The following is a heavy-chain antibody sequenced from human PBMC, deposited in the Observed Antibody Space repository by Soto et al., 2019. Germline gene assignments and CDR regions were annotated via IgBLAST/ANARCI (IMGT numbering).Heavy chain of an antibody. D-gene: IGHD3-10*01. V-gene: IGHV3-23*01. Sequence: PGGSLRLSCAASGFTFDSYAMTWVRQAPGKGLDWVSAISGSGGSTYYADSMKGRFTISRDNSKNTLYLQMNSLRAEDTAVYYCARVLLWFGNLPQIGANFDSWGQGTLVTVSS. CDR3: ARVLLWFGNLPQIGANFDS. CDR2: ISGSGGST. CDR1: GFTFDSYA. J-gene: IGHJ4*02.